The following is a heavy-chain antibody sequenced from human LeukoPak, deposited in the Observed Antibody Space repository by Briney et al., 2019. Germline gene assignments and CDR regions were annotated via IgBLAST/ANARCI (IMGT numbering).Heavy chain of an antibody. V-gene: IGHV3-74*01. CDR2: VNGDGTRT. CDR3: ARGPRYSFGSAFDY. D-gene: IGHD5-18*01. J-gene: IGHJ4*02. CDR1: GFTLSTYW. Sequence: PGGSLRLSCAASGFTLSTYWIRWVRQAPGEGLGWVSRVNGDGTRTTYADSVKGRFTISRDNAKNTLYLQMDSLRAEDTAVYYCARGPRYSFGSAFDYWGQGTLVTVSS.